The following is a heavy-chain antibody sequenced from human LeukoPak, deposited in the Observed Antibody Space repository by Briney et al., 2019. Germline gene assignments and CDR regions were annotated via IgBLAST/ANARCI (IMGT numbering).Heavy chain of an antibody. CDR2: INPGDRDT. J-gene: IGHJ4*02. Sequence: GESLKISCKGSGYSFTTYWIAWVRQMPGKGLEWMVIINPGDRDTRYSPSYQGQVTISADKSITTAYLQWSSLKASDTAMYYCARSWSSSSPIDYWGQGTLVTVSS. V-gene: IGHV5-51*01. CDR3: ARSWSSSSPIDY. CDR1: GYSFTTYW. D-gene: IGHD6-6*01.